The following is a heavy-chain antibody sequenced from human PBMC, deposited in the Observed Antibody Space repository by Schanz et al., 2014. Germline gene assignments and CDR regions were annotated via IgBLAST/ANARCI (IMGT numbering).Heavy chain of an antibody. CDR1: GFTFRSYA. J-gene: IGHJ6*02. CDR2: ISSGSSYA. V-gene: IGHV3-11*05. Sequence: QVQLGESGGGVAQPGGSLRLSCAASGFTFRSYAMSWVRQAPGKGLAWVSDISSGSSYANYADSVKGRFTISRDNAKNSLYLQMNSLRAEDTAVYYCAKARRKSNCSGGRCFHYSYYGMDVWGQGTTVTVSS. D-gene: IGHD2-15*01. CDR3: AKARRKSNCSGGRCFHYSYYGMDV.